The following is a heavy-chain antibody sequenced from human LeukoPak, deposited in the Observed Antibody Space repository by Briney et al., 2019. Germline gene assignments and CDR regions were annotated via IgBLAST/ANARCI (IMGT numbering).Heavy chain of an antibody. CDR2: IRSKANSYAT. D-gene: IGHD3-10*01. CDR3: TQLPGY. Sequence: TGGSLRLSCAASGFTFSNAWMSWVRQASGKGLEWVGRIRSKANSYATAYAASVKGRFTISRDDSKNTAYLQMNSLKTEDTAVYYCTQLPGYWGQGTLVTVSS. J-gene: IGHJ4*02. V-gene: IGHV3-73*01. CDR1: GFTFSNAW.